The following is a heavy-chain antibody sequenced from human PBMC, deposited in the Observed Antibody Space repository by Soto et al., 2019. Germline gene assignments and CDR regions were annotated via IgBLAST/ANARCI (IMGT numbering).Heavy chain of an antibody. V-gene: IGHV4-4*07. CDR2: IYTSGST. Sequence: SETLSLTSTVSAGSISSHYWLLIRQPAGKGLEWIGRIYTSGSTNYNPSLKSRVTMSVDTSKNQFSLKLSSVTAADTAVYYCARACSSNSCYDVFDYWGQGTLVSVSS. D-gene: IGHD2-2*01. CDR1: AGSISSHY. CDR3: ARACSSNSCYDVFDY. J-gene: IGHJ4*02.